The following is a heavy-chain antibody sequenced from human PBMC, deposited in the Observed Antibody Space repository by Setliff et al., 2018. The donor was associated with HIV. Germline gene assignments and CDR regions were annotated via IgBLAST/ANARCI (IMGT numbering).Heavy chain of an antibody. Sequence: PGESLKISCKASGYSFTTYWIGWVRQMPGKGLEWMGIIYPSDSDTRYRPSFQGQVTISADKSISTAYLQWSSLKASDTAMYYCATSPLGYCSGGSCSHYFDYWGPGTLVTVSS. CDR2: IYPSDSDT. D-gene: IGHD2-15*01. CDR1: GYSFTTYW. V-gene: IGHV5-51*01. J-gene: IGHJ4*02. CDR3: ATSPLGYCSGGSCSHYFDY.